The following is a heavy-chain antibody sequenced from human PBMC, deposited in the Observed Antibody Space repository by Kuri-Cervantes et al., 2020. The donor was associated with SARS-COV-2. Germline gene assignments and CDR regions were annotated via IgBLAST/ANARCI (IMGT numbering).Heavy chain of an antibody. D-gene: IGHD6-13*01. CDR2: FDPEDGET. J-gene: IGHJ4*02. CDR1: GYTLTELS. V-gene: IGHV1-24*01. CDR3: ATGLVYSSSWYLGFDY. Sequence: ASVKVSCKVSGYTLTELSMHWVRQAPGKGLEWMGGFDPEDGETIYAQKFQGRVTMTEDTSTDTAYMELSSLRSEDTAVYYCATGLVYSSSWYLGFDYWGQGTLVTVSS.